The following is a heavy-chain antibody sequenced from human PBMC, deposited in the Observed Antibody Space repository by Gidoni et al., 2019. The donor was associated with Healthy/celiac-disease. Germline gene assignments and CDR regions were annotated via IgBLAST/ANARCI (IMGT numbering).Heavy chain of an antibody. J-gene: IGHJ4*02. V-gene: IGHV3-49*05. CDR2: IRSKAYAGTT. Sequence: EVQLVESGGGLVKPARSLRLSCTASGFTFGAYAMCWFRQAPGKGLEWVGFIRSKAYAGTTEYAASVKGRFTISRDDSKSIAYLQMNSLKTEDTAVYYCTRDRTPYDSSGYLDYWGQGTLVTVSS. CDR1: GFTFGAYA. D-gene: IGHD3-22*01. CDR3: TRDRTPYDSSGYLDY.